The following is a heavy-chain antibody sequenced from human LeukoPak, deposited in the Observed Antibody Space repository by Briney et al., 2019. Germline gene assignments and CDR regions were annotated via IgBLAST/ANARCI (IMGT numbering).Heavy chain of an antibody. J-gene: IGHJ4*02. D-gene: IGHD5-18*01. V-gene: IGHV1-2*06. CDR3: ARALRGDSYGYLGY. CDR2: INPNSGGR. CDR1: GYSFTCYY. Sequence: GASVKVSCKAAGYSFTCYYMHWVRQAQGQGLELVGRINPNSGGRNYAQKFQGRVTMTRDTSISTAYMELSRLRSDDTAVYYCARALRGDSYGYLGYWGQGNLVTVSS.